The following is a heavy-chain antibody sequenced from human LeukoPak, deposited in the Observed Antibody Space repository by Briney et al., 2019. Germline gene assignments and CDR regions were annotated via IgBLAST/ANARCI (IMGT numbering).Heavy chain of an antibody. Sequence: PGGSLRLSCAASGFTFSSYAMHWVRQASGKGLEWVAVISYDGSNKYYADFVKGRFTISRDNSKNTLYLQMNSLRAEDTAVYYCARGTTYYGMDVWGQGTTVTVSS. D-gene: IGHD1-14*01. CDR1: GFTFSSYA. CDR3: ARGTTYYGMDV. CDR2: ISYDGSNK. J-gene: IGHJ6*02. V-gene: IGHV3-30*04.